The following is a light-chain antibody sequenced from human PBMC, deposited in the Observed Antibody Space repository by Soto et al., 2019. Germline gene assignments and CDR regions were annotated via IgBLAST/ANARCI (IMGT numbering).Light chain of an antibody. CDR3: SSYTSSSTYV. CDR2: EVS. Sequence: QSVLTQPASVSGSPGQSIAISCTGTSSDVGGYNYVSWYQQHPGKAPKLMISEVSNRPSGVSNRFSGSKSGNTASLTISGLQAEDEADYYCSSYTSSSTYVFGTGTKLTV. CDR1: SSDVGGYNY. J-gene: IGLJ1*01. V-gene: IGLV2-14*01.